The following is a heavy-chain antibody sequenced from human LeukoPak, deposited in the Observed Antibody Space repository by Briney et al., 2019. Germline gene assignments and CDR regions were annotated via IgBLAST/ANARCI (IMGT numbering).Heavy chain of an antibody. Sequence: GGSLRLSCAASGFTFSSYWMTWVRQAPGKGLEWVASINPDGSDKYCVDSVKGRFTISRDNAKNSLYLQMNSLRAEDTAVYYCARDLWGALDAFDIWGQGTMVTVSS. V-gene: IGHV3-7*01. CDR3: ARDLWGALDAFDI. CDR1: GFTFSSYW. J-gene: IGHJ3*02. D-gene: IGHD2/OR15-2a*01. CDR2: INPDGSDK.